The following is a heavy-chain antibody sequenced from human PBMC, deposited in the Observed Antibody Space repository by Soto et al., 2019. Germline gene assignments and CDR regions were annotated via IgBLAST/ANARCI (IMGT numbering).Heavy chain of an antibody. CDR2: IYYCGST. CDR1: GGSISSSSYY. D-gene: IGHD6-13*01. Sequence: LSLTCTVSGGSISSSSYYWGWIRQPPGKGLEWIGIIYYCGSTYYNPSLKSRVTISVDTSKNLFSLKLSSVTAADTAVYYCASGIAAAPFGYYYYGMDVWGQGTTVTVSS. V-gene: IGHV4-39*01. J-gene: IGHJ6*02. CDR3: ASGIAAAPFGYYYYGMDV.